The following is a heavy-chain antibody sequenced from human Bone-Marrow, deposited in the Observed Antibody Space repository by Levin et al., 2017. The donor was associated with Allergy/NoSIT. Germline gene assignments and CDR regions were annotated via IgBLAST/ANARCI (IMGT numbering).Heavy chain of an antibody. V-gene: IGHV1-69*06. CDR3: ARDGSPNSGYDIGAAFDI. CDR2: IIPIFGTA. J-gene: IGHJ3*02. CDR1: GGTFSSYA. D-gene: IGHD5-12*01. Sequence: SVKVSCKASGGTFSSYAISWVRQAPGQGLEWMGGIIPIFGTANYAQKFQGRVTINADKSKSRAYMEVSSLRSEDTAVYYCARDGSPNSGYDIGAAFDIWGQGTMVTVSS.